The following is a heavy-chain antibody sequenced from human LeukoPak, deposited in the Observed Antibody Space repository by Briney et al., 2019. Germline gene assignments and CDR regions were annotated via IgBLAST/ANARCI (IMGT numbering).Heavy chain of an antibody. D-gene: IGHD4-11*01. Sequence: GXXLRLSCAASGFTFDDYAMHWVRQAPGKGGEWVSLISLDGRSTYYAYSVKGRFTISRDNSKNSLYLQMNSLRTDDTALYYCAKDNPTTVTEYYFDYWGQGTLVTVSS. V-gene: IGHV3-43*02. CDR3: AKDNPTTVTEYYFDY. CDR1: GFTFDDYA. CDR2: ISLDGRST. J-gene: IGHJ4*02.